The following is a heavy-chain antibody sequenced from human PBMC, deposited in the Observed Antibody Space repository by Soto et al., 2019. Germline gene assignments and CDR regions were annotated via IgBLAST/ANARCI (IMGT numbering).Heavy chain of an antibody. CDR1: GDSISTDY. CDR2: IYYGGST. J-gene: IGHJ4*02. CDR3: AKNWNRGSLVH. Sequence: SETLSLTCTVSGDSISTDYWSWIRQSPGKGLEWIGFIYYGGSTNYNPSLKSRVTISVDTPKNQFSLKLISVTAADTAVYYCAKNWNRGSLVHWGQGTLVTVSS. V-gene: IGHV4-59*08. D-gene: IGHD7-27*01.